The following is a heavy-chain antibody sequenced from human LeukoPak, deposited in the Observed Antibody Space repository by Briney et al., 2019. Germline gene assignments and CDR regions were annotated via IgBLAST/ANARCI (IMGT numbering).Heavy chain of an antibody. CDR1: GYTFTSYY. J-gene: IGHJ5*02. CDR3: ARTIAAAGSLVWFDP. V-gene: IGHV1-46*01. CDR2: INPSGGST. D-gene: IGHD6-13*01. Sequence: ASVKVSCKASGYTFTSYYMHWARQAPGQGLEWMGIINPSGGSTSYAQKFQGRVTMTRDTSTSTVYMELSSLRSEDTAVYYCARTIAAAGSLVWFDPWDQGTLVTVSS.